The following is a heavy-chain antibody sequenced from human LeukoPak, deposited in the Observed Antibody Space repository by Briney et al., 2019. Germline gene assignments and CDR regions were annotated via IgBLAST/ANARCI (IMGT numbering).Heavy chain of an antibody. Sequence: SVKVSCKASGGTFSSYAISWVRQAPGQGLEWMGGIIPIFGTANHAQKFQGRVTITADESTSTAYMELSSLRSEDTGVYYCARDNRDGYNYYDYWGQGTLVTVSS. CDR1: GGTFSSYA. J-gene: IGHJ4*02. D-gene: IGHD5-24*01. CDR2: IIPIFGTA. CDR3: ARDNRDGYNYYDY. V-gene: IGHV1-69*13.